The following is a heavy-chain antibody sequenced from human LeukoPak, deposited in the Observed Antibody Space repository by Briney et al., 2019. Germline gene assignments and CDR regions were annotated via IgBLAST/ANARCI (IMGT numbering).Heavy chain of an antibody. V-gene: IGHV3-48*03. CDR3: ARENGNSYGYLDY. D-gene: IGHD5-18*01. CDR1: GFTFSSYE. Sequence: GGSLRLSCAASGFTFSSYEMNWVRQGPGKGLEWVSYISSGGSTIYHADSVKGRFTIARDNAKNSLHLQMNSLRAEDTAVYYCARENGNSYGYLDYWGQGTLVTAPS. CDR2: ISSGGSTI. J-gene: IGHJ4*02.